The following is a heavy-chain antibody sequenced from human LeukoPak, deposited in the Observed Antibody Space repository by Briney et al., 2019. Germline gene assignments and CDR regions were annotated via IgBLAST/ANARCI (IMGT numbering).Heavy chain of an antibody. Sequence: SETLSLTCTVSGGSISSYYWIWIRQFPGKGLEWIGYIYYTGTTNYNPSLKSRVTISVDTSKNQFSLKLSSVTAADTAVYYCARIGGSFYFYYYMDVWGKGTAVTVSS. CDR1: GGSISSYY. CDR2: IYYTGTT. V-gene: IGHV4-59*12. D-gene: IGHD1-26*01. CDR3: ARIGGSFYFYYYMDV. J-gene: IGHJ6*03.